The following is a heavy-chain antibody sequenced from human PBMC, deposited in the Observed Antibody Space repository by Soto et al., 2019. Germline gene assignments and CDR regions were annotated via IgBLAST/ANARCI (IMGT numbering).Heavy chain of an antibody. D-gene: IGHD1-26*01. J-gene: IGHJ4*02. V-gene: IGHV4-59*01. CDR2: IYYSGST. CDR1: GGSISRYY. Sequence: SETLSLTCTVSGGSISRYYWSWIRQPPGKGLEWIGYIYYSGSTNYNPSLKSRVTISVDTSKNQFSLKLSSVTAAATAVYYCAREIVGATHFDYWGKGTLVTVSS. CDR3: AREIVGATHFDY.